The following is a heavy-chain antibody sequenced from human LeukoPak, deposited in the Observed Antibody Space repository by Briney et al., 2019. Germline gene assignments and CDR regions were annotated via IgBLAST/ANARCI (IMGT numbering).Heavy chain of an antibody. V-gene: IGHV3-23*01. CDR3: ARVAPPLDDYIRGSFPYYFDY. Sequence: GGSLRLSCAASGFTFSHYSMNWVRQAPGKGLEWVSGISDEGYSTYYADSVKGRFTISRDNSKNTLYLHMSSLRVEDTAVFYCARVAPPLDDYIRGSFPYYFDYWGQGTPVTVPS. CDR2: ISDEGYST. CDR1: GFTFSHYS. D-gene: IGHD3-16*01. J-gene: IGHJ4*02.